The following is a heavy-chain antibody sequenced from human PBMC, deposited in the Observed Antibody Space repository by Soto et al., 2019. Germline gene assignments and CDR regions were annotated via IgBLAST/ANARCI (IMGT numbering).Heavy chain of an antibody. CDR1: GFTFSNYW. Sequence: GGSLRLSCAASGFTFSNYWMHWVRQTPGKGLVWVSRIHRDESTAGYADSVKGRFTISRDNAKNTLFLQMSSLRAEDTAVYYCAREDPPDAFDIWGQGTMVTVSS. V-gene: IGHV3-74*01. J-gene: IGHJ3*02. CDR2: IHRDESTA. CDR3: AREDPPDAFDI.